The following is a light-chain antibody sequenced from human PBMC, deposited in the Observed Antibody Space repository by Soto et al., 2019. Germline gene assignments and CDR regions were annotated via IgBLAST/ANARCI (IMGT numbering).Light chain of an antibody. Sequence: QSALTQPASVSGSPGQSITISCTGTRSDIGAYNFVSWYQQHPGEVPKLILYDVNVRPSGVSNRFPGSKSGNTSSRSISGVQAEDEADCFCTSWLTSTTMIFGGGTKLTV. CDR2: DVN. V-gene: IGLV2-14*03. CDR3: TSWLTSTTMI. J-gene: IGLJ2*01. CDR1: RSDIGAYNF.